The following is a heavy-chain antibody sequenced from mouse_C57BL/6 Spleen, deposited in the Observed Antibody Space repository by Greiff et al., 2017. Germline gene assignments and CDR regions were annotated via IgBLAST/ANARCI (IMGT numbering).Heavy chain of an antibody. Sequence: VQLKQSGAELVRPGASVKLSCTASGFNIKDDYMHWVKQRPEQGLEWIGWIDPENGDTEYASKFQGKATITADTSSNTAYLQLSSLTSEDTAVYYCTTDSSGSAWFAYWGQGTLVTVSA. CDR3: TTDSSGSAWFAY. D-gene: IGHD3-2*02. CDR2: IDPENGDT. V-gene: IGHV14-4*01. J-gene: IGHJ3*01. CDR1: GFNIKDDY.